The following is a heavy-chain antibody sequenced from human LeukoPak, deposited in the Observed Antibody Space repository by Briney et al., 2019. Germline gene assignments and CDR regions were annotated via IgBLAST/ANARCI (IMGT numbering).Heavy chain of an antibody. CDR2: LRGDGDT. D-gene: IGHD3-16*01. Sequence: GGSLRLSCVASGFIFSSYAMSWVRRAPARGLEWVSSLRGDGDTFYADSVMGRFTPSRDESRNTVYLHLNNLRVEDTAVYYCAKASWVSTADAVLWGQGTVVTVSS. CDR3: AKASWVSTADAVL. V-gene: IGHV3-23*01. CDR1: GFIFSSYA. J-gene: IGHJ4*02.